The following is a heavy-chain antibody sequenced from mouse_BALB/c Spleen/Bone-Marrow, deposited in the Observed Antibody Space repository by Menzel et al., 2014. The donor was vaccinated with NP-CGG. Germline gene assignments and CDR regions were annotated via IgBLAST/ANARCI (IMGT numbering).Heavy chain of an antibody. CDR2: ISNGGGST. J-gene: IGHJ4*01. CDR3: ARRGWFYAMDY. Sequence: SGGSLKLSCATSGFTFSDYYMYWVRQTPEKRLEWVAYISNGGGSTYYPDTVKGRFTISRDNAKNTLYLQMSRLKSEDTAMYYCARRGWFYAMDYWGQGTSVTVSS. D-gene: IGHD3-3*01. V-gene: IGHV5-12*02. CDR1: GFTFSDYY.